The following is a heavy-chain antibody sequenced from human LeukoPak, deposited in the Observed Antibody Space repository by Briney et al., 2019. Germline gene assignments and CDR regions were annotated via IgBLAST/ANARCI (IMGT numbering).Heavy chain of an antibody. V-gene: IGHV4-39*01. CDR2: IYYSGST. D-gene: IGHD3-22*01. Sequence: SETLSLTCTVSGGSISSSSYYWGWIRQPPGKGLEWIGSIYYSGSTYYNPSLKSRVTISVDTSKNQFSLKLSSVTAADTAVYYCATNYYDSSGYRYFQHWGQGTLVTVSS. J-gene: IGHJ1*01. CDR3: ATNYYDSSGYRYFQH. CDR1: GGSISSSSYY.